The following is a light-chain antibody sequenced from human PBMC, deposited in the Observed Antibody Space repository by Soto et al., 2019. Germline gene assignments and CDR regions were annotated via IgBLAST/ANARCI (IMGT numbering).Light chain of an antibody. Sequence: DIVLTQSPVTLSLSPGERATLSCRASQSVSNNLAWYQQKPGQAPRLLIYGTSTRATGIPARFSGSGSGTEFTLTITSLQSEDFAVYYCQQYNNWPRTFGQGTKVDIK. CDR3: QQYNNWPRT. V-gene: IGKV3-15*01. CDR1: QSVSNN. J-gene: IGKJ1*01. CDR2: GTS.